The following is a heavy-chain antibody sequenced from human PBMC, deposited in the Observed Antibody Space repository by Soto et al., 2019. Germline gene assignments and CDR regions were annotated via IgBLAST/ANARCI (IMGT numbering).Heavy chain of an antibody. CDR3: ARGSSSRGRHDAFDI. D-gene: IGHD6-13*01. V-gene: IGHV4-59*01. J-gene: IGHJ3*02. Sequence: SETLSLTCTVSGGSIGTYYWSWIRQPPGKGLEWIGYIDYSGRTDQNPSLKSRVTVSLDTSKIQFSLKIRSVTTADTAVYYCARGSSSRGRHDAFDIWGQGKMVTVSS. CDR1: GGSIGTYY. CDR2: IDYSGRT.